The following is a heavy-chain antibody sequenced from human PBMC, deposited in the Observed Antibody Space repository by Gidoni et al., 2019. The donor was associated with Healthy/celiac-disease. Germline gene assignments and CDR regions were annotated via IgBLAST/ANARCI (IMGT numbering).Heavy chain of an antibody. CDR1: GFTFGDYA. J-gene: IGHJ4*02. CDR3: TRVSSMVRGVITYFDY. CDR2: IRSKAYGGTT. V-gene: IGHV3-49*05. Sequence: EVQLVASGGGLVKPGRSLRLSCTASGFTFGDYAMSWFRQAPGKGLAWVGFIRSKAYGGTTEYAASVKGRFTISRDDSKSIAYLQMNSLKTEDTAVYYCTRVSSMVRGVITYFDYWGQGTLVTVSS. D-gene: IGHD3-10*01.